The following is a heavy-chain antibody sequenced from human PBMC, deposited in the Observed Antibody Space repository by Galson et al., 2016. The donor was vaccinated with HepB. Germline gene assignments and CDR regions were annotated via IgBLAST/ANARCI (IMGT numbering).Heavy chain of an antibody. Sequence: SLRLSCAASGFTFSSYTMSWVRQAPGRGLVWVSLISGSGGSTHYADSVKGRFNISRDNSKNTLYLQMNSLRAEDTAVYYCAKVVGRFGTGGDAFDIWGQGTMVTVSS. CDR3: AKVVGRFGTGGDAFDI. D-gene: IGHD3-10*01. CDR1: GFTFSSYT. J-gene: IGHJ3*02. V-gene: IGHV3-23*01. CDR2: ISGSGGST.